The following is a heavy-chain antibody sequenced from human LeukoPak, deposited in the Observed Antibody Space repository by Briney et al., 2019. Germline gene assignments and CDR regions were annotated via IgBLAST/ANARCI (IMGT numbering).Heavy chain of an antibody. Sequence: PSGTLSLTCSVSGGSISTYYWSWIRQSPGKGLEWIGYIYHNGDTNYNPSFKSRVTISVDTSKNQFSLRLMSVAAADTAIYYCARHSYTPFDYWGQGSLVTVSS. CDR3: ARHSYTPFDY. D-gene: IGHD2-2*02. J-gene: IGHJ4*02. V-gene: IGHV4-59*08. CDR1: GGSISTYY. CDR2: IYHNGDT.